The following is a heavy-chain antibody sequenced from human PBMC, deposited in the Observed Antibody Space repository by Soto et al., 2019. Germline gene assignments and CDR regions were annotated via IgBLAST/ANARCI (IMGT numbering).Heavy chain of an antibody. CDR2: INHSGST. Sequence: SETLSLTCAVYGGSFSGYYWSWIRQPPGKGLEWIGEINHSGSTNYNPSLKSRVTISVDTSKNKFSLKRSSVTAADTALYYCARGCLGGSWYYSLDYWGKGPLVTVP. D-gene: IGHD2-15*01. V-gene: IGHV4-34*01. CDR1: GGSFSGYY. J-gene: IGHJ4*02. CDR3: ARGCLGGSWYYSLDY.